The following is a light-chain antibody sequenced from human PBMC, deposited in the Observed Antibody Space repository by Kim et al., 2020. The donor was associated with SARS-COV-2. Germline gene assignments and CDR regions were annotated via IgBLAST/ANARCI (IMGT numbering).Light chain of an antibody. CDR3: QQYDVHPET. CDR2: KAS. J-gene: IGKJ1*01. Sequence: GDRVTIAGRASQNIHIWLAWFQQKPGKAPRVLMYKASTLESGVPSRFSGSGSGTEFTLTINSLQPDDSATYYCQQYDVHPETFGQGTKVDIK. CDR1: QNIHIW. V-gene: IGKV1-5*03.